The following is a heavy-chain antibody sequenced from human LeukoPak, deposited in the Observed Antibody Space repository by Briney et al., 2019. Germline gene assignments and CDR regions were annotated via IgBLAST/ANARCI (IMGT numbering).Heavy chain of an antibody. V-gene: IGHV4-4*02. J-gene: IGHJ4*02. CDR1: GGSISSSNW. CDR2: IYHSGST. Sequence: SGTLSLTCAVSGGSISSSNWWSWVRQPPGKGLEWIGEIYHSGSTNYNPSLKSRVTISVDKPKNQFSLKLSSVTAADTAVYYCARVSVTYYYGSGSPNFDYWGQGTLVTVSS. CDR3: ARVSVTYYYGSGSPNFDY. D-gene: IGHD3-10*01.